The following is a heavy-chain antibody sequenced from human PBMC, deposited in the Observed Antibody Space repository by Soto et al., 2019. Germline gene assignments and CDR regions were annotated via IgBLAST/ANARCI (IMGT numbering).Heavy chain of an antibody. CDR1: FTFSMYS. J-gene: IGHJ5*02. CDR3: ARDQGGSYDSWFDP. Sequence: EVLVVESGGGLVKPGGSLRLSCTFTFSMYSMNWVRQAPGKGLEWVASISSGSAYIKYAESVKGRFTISRDNAKNSLHLQMNSLRAEDTAIYHCARDQGGSYDSWFDPWGQGTLVTVSS. V-gene: IGHV3-21*06. CDR2: ISSGSAYI. D-gene: IGHD1-26*01.